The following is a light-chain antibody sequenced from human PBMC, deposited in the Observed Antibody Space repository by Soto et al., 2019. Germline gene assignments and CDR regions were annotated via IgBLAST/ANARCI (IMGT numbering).Light chain of an antibody. J-gene: IGKJ4*01. Sequence: EIVMTQSPATLSVSPGERATLSCRASQTVRSDFAWYQQKPGQASRLLIYGASLRATGIPARFSGSGSGTEFTLTIRSLQSEDFAVYYCQQYNDWPLTFGGGTNVEIK. V-gene: IGKV3-15*01. CDR3: QQYNDWPLT. CDR2: GAS. CDR1: QTVRSD.